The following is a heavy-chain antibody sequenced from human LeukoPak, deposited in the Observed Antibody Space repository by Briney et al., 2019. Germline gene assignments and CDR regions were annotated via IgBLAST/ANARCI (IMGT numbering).Heavy chain of an antibody. D-gene: IGHD6-13*01. CDR2: ISAYNGNT. CDR1: GYTFTSYG. V-gene: IGHV1-18*01. Sequence: VASVKVSCKASGYTFTSYGISWVRQAPRQGLEWMGWISAYNGNTNYAQKLQGRVTMTTDTSTSTAYMELRSLRSDDTAVYYCARIAAAENYFDYWGQGTLVTVSS. CDR3: ARIAAAENYFDY. J-gene: IGHJ4*02.